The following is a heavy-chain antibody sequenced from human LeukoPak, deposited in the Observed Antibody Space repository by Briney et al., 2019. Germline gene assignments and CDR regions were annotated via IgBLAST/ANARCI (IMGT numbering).Heavy chain of an antibody. Sequence: ASVKVSCKASGYTFTGYYMHWVRQAPGQGLEWMGWINPNSGGTNYAQKFQGRVTMTRDTSISTAYMELSRLRSDDTAVYYCAKILYLSRGSGSYYNGASDYWGQGTLVTVSS. CDR2: INPNSGGT. CDR1: GYTFTGYY. D-gene: IGHD3-10*01. CDR3: AKILYLSRGSGSYYNGASDY. J-gene: IGHJ4*02. V-gene: IGHV1-2*02.